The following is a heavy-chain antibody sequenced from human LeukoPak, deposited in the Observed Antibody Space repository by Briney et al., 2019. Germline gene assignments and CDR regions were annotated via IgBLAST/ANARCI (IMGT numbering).Heavy chain of an antibody. CDR1: GGSISNDNYY. J-gene: IGHJ4*02. V-gene: IGHV4-31*03. Sequence: SQTLSLTCTVSGGSISNDNYYWSWIRQHPGKGLEWIGYIYYSGNTYYNPSLKSRVTISVDTSKNQFSLKLSSVTAADTAVYYCARAGLYGSGDYWGQGTLVTVSS. CDR2: IYYSGNT. D-gene: IGHD3-10*01. CDR3: ARAGLYGSGDY.